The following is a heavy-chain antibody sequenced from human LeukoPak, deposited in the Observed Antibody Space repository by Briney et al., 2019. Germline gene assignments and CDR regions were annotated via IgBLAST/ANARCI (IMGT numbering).Heavy chain of an antibody. CDR2: INHSGST. CDR1: GGSISGYY. V-gene: IGHV4-34*01. Sequence: PSETLSLTCAVYGGSISGYYWSWIRQPPGKGLEWIGEINHSGSTNYNPSLKSRVTISVDTSKNQFSLKLSSVTAADTAVYYCARGRSIHYYDSSGYYYVGYYYYHMDVWGKGTTVTVSS. J-gene: IGHJ6*03. CDR3: ARGRSIHYYDSSGYYYVGYYYYHMDV. D-gene: IGHD3-22*01.